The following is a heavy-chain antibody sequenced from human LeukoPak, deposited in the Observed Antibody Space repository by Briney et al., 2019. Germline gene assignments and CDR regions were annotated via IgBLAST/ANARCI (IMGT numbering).Heavy chain of an antibody. V-gene: IGHV1-69*05. CDR3: AINPSTYYDFWSGYPNWFDP. D-gene: IGHD3-3*01. CDR1: GGTFSSYA. Sequence: GASVKVSCKASGGTFSSYAISCVRQAPGQGLEWMGRIIPIFGTANYAQKFQGRVTITTDESTSTAYMELSSLRSEDTAVYYCAINPSTYYDFWSGYPNWFDPWGQGTLVTVSS. CDR2: IIPIFGTA. J-gene: IGHJ5*02.